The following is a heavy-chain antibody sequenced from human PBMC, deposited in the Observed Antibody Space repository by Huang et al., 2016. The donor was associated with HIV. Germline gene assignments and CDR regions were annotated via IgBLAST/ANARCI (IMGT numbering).Heavy chain of an antibody. V-gene: IGHV3-30-3*01. Sequence: WVAVISNDGSNKYYADSVKGRFTISRDNSKNTLYLQMNSLRAEDTAVYYCARGGPYYYDSSGYLVSAFDIWGQGTMVTVSS. J-gene: IGHJ3*02. CDR3: ARGGPYYYDSSGYLVSAFDI. CDR2: ISNDGSNK. D-gene: IGHD3-22*01.